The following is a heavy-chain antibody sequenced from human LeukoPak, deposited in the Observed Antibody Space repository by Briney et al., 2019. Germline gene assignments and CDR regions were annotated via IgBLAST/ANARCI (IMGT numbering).Heavy chain of an antibody. D-gene: IGHD2-15*01. V-gene: IGHV3-30*02. CDR3: ARERDGIVVVAGPFDY. CDR2: IRYDGSNK. CDR1: GFTLSSYG. J-gene: IGHJ4*02. Sequence: GGSLRLSCAASGFTLSSYGMHWVRQAPGKGLEWVAFIRYDGSNKYYADSVKGRFTISRDNSKNTLYLQMNSLRAEDTAVYYCARERDGIVVVAGPFDYWGQGTLVTVSS.